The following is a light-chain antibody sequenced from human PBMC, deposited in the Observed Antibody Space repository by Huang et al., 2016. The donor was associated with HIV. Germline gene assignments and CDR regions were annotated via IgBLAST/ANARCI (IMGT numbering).Light chain of an antibody. J-gene: IGKJ3*01. Sequence: EIVLTQSPATLSLSPGDRATLPCRASQSVATYLAWYQHKPGQAPRLLISDASNRATGIPARFSGSGSGTDFTLTISSLEPEDFAVYYCQQRSNWFTFGPGTKVDFK. V-gene: IGKV3-11*01. CDR2: DAS. CDR1: QSVATY. CDR3: QQRSNWFT.